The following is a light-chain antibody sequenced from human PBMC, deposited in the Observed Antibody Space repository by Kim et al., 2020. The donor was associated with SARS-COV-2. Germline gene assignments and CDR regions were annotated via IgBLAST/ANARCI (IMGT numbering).Light chain of an antibody. Sequence: ASVGDSVAITCQASQDISNYLNWYQQKPGRAPKLLIYAASNLETGVPSRFSGSGSGTDFTFTISSLQPEDIATYYCQQYDSLPITFGQGTRLEIK. CDR1: QDISNY. V-gene: IGKV1-33*01. J-gene: IGKJ5*01. CDR3: QQYDSLPIT. CDR2: AAS.